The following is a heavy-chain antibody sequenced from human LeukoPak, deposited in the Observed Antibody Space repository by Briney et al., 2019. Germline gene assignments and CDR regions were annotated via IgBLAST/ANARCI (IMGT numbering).Heavy chain of an antibody. D-gene: IGHD2-2*01. V-gene: IGHV1-18*01. Sequence: ASVKVSCTASGYTFTSYGISWVRQAPGQGLEWMGWISAYNGNTNYAQKLLGRVTMTTDTSTSTAYMELRSLRSDDTAVYYCARESYCSSTSCYSDYYYYGMDVWGQGTTVTVSS. CDR1: GYTFTSYG. J-gene: IGHJ6*02. CDR3: ARESYCSSTSCYSDYYYYGMDV. CDR2: ISAYNGNT.